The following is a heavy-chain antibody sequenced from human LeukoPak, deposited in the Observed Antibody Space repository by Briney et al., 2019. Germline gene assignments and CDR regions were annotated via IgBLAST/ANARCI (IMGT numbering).Heavy chain of an antibody. Sequence: GGSLRLSCAASGVTFSSYWMSWVRQAPGKGLEWVANIKQDGSEKYYVDSVKGRFTISRDNAQTSLYLQINSLRAEDTAVYYCARLGQAALDYWRQGTLVTVSS. CDR3: ARLGQAALDY. D-gene: IGHD2-15*01. CDR1: GVTFSSYW. CDR2: IKQDGSEK. J-gene: IGHJ4*02. V-gene: IGHV3-7*01.